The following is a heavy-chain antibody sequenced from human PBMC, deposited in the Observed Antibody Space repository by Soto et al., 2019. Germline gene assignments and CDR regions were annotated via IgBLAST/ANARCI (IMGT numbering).Heavy chain of an antibody. CDR1: GYTFDGYY. J-gene: IGHJ4*02. D-gene: IGHD3-22*01. V-gene: IGHV1-2*02. Sequence: GASVQVSWKASGYTFDGYYIHLVRQAPGQGLEWMGWINPISGGTNYAQKFQGRVTMTRDTSIATVYMDLSRLKSDDTAVYYCARNYYDSSDRDYLDYWGQGTLVTVSS. CDR3: ARNYYDSSDRDYLDY. CDR2: INPISGGT.